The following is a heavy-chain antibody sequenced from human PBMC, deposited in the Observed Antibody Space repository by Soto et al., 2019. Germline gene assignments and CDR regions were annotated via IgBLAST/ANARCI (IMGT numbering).Heavy chain of an antibody. CDR1: GYTFTSYY. CDR2: INPSGGST. D-gene: IGHD5-12*01. CDR3: ARDVSGYDYPRDDDGMDV. V-gene: IGHV1-46*01. Sequence: ASVKVSCKASGYTFTSYYIHWVRQAPGQGLEWMGIINPSGGSTSYAQKFQGRVTMTRDTSTSTVYMELSSLRSEDTAVYYCARDVSGYDYPRDDDGMDVWGQGTTVTVSS. J-gene: IGHJ6*02.